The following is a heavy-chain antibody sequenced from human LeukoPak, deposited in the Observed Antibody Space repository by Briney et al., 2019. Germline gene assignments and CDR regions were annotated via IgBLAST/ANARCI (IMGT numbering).Heavy chain of an antibody. D-gene: IGHD6-19*01. V-gene: IGHV4-59*01. CDR2: IYYSGST. CDR1: GGSISNYY. CDR3: ASHSGWYRNSQFDY. Sequence: SETLSLTCTVSGGSISNYYRSWIRQPPGKGLEWIGYIYYSGSTNYNPSLKSRVTISVDTSKNQFSLKLSSVTAADTAVYYCASHSGWYRNSQFDYWGQGTLVTVSS. J-gene: IGHJ4*02.